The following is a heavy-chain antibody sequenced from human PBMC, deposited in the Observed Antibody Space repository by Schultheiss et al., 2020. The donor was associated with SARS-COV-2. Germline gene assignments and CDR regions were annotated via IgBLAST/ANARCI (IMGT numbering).Heavy chain of an antibody. CDR2: IIPILGIA. CDR1: GGTFSSYA. D-gene: IGHD3-22*01. V-gene: IGHV1-69*04. Sequence: SVKVSCKASGGTFSSYAISWVRQAPGQGLEWMGRIIPILGIANYAQKFQGRVTITRDMSTSTAYMELSSLRSEDTAVYYCAASYDSSGYYDFDYWGQGTLVTVSS. J-gene: IGHJ4*02. CDR3: AASYDSSGYYDFDY.